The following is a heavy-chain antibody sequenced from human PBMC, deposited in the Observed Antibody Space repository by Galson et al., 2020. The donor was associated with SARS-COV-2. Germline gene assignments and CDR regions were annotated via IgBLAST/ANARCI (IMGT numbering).Heavy chain of an antibody. D-gene: IGHD1-1*01. J-gene: IGHJ5*02. CDR2: IYQSGRS. CDR1: NTSISSGSY. Sequence: SETLSLTFVVSNTSISSGSYWAWIRQAPGKGLEWIGDIYQSGRSYYSPSLKSRVTISIEPSKNQFSLKLNSVTAADTAVYYCARRTNWLRGDWLDPWGQGILVTVSS. CDR3: ARRTNWLRGDWLDP. V-gene: IGHV4-38-2*01.